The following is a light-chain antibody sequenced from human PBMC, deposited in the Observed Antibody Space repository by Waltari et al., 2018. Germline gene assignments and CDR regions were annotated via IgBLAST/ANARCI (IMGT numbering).Light chain of an antibody. CDR2: DAS. CDR1: QSVSSY. J-gene: IGKJ5*01. CDR3: QQRSNWPPL. V-gene: IGKV3-11*01. Sequence: EIVLTQSPATLSLSLGERATLSCRASQSVSSYLAWDQQKPGQAPRLLIYDASNRATGIPARFSGSGSGTDFTLTISSLEPEDFAVYYCQQRSNWPPLFGQGTRLEIK.